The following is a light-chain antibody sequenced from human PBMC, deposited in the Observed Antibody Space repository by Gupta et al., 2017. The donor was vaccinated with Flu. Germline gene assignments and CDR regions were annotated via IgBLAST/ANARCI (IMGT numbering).Light chain of an antibody. J-gene: IGKJ2*03. CDR1: QGISSY. V-gene: IGKV1-9*01. Sequence: LSASVGDRVTITCPASQGISSYLAWYQKKPGKAPKLLIYAASTLQSGVTSRFSGSGSGTEVTLTISSLQPEDFATYYCQQLNSYLYSFGQGTKLEIK. CDR3: QQLNSYLYS. CDR2: AAS.